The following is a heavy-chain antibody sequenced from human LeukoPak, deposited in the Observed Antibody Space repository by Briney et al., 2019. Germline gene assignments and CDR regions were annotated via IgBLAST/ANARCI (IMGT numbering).Heavy chain of an antibody. CDR1: GFTFCSPT. V-gene: IGHV3-21*01. J-gene: IGHJ4*01. CDR2: IAGSSGYI. Sequence: GGSLRLSCAASGFTFCSPTMNWVRQAPGKGLEWVSSIAGSSGYISYADSVKGRFTISRDNAKKSLYLQMTSLTAEDTAVYYCARDRGAYCGGDCYLGFDYWGRGTLVTVSS. CDR3: ARDRGAYCGGDCYLGFDY. D-gene: IGHD2-21*02.